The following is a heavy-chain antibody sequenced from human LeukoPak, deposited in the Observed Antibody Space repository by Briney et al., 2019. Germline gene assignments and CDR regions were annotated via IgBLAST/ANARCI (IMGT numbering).Heavy chain of an antibody. Sequence: SGGSLRLSXAASGFTFSSYEMNWVRQAPGKGLEWISYISSSGSTIYYADSVKGRFTISRDNAKNSLYLQMNSLRAEDTAVYYCARIEPSGSRPVDYWGQGTLVTVSS. J-gene: IGHJ4*02. CDR3: ARIEPSGSRPVDY. CDR1: GFTFSSYE. V-gene: IGHV3-48*03. D-gene: IGHD1-26*01. CDR2: ISSSGSTI.